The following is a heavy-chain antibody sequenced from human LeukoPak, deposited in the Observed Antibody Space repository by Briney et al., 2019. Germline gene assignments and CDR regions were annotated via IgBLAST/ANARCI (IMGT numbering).Heavy chain of an antibody. CDR2: ISYDGSNK. J-gene: IGHJ3*02. CDR1: GFTFSSYG. D-gene: IGHD4-17*01. V-gene: IGHV3-30*03. CDR3: ARDPNGDYIGAFDI. Sequence: GGSLRLSCAASGFTFSSYGMHWVRQAPGKGLEWVAVISYDGSNKYYADSVKGRFTISRDDSRNTLYLQMNRLRVDDTAVYYCARDPNGDYIGAFDILGQGTMVTVSS.